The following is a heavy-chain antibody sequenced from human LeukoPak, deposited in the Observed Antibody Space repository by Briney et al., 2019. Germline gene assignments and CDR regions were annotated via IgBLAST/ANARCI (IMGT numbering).Heavy chain of an antibody. V-gene: IGHV4-4*07. CDR1: GDSISSYY. D-gene: IGHD6-6*01. J-gene: IGHJ3*02. CDR3: ARADPSNDAFDI. CDR2: MYPSGST. Sequence: SETLSLTCIVSGDSISSYYPSWIRQPAGKGLEWIGRMYPSGSTDYKPSLMSRVTLSVDTSKNQISLKLSSVTAADTAVYYCARADPSNDAFDIWGQGTMVIVSS.